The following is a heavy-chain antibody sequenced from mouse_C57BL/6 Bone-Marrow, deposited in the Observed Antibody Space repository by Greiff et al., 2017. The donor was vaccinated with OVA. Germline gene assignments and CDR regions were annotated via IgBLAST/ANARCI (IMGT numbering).Heavy chain of an antibody. J-gene: IGHJ3*01. V-gene: IGHV2-6-1*01. CDR2: IWSDGST. CDR3: ARHDYYDYSWFAY. CDR1: GFSLTSYG. D-gene: IGHD2-4*01. Sequence: VKLEESGPGLVAPSQSLSITCTVSGFSLTSYGVHWVRQPPGKGLEWLVVIWSDGSTTYNSALKSRLSISKDNSKSQVFLKMNSLQTDDTAMYYCARHDYYDYSWFAYWGQGTLVTVSA.